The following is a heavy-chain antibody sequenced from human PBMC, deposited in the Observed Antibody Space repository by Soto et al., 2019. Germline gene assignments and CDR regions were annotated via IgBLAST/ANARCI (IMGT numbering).Heavy chain of an antibody. D-gene: IGHD2-21*01. Sequence: EVQLVESGGGLVQPGGSLRLSCEGSGFSFSSNWMSWVRQAPGKGLEWVANIKQDGREKYYVDSVKGRFTTSRDNAKNSLYLQMNSLRAEDTAMYYCARDGAGFSGLLLEYHLDSCGQGTLVNVSS. J-gene: IGHJ4*02. CDR3: ARDGAGFSGLLLEYHLDS. CDR1: GFSFSSNW. V-gene: IGHV3-7*01. CDR2: IKQDGREK.